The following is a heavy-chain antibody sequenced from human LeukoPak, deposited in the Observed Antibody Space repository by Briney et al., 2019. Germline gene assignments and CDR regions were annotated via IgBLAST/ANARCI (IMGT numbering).Heavy chain of an antibody. CDR1: GGSFSGYY. D-gene: IGHD6-19*01. J-gene: IGHJ5*02. CDR3: ARALQWLVTNWFDP. V-gene: IGHV4-34*01. Sequence: PSETLSLTCAVYGGSFSGYYWSWIRQPPGKGLGWIGEINHSGSTNYNPSLKSRVTISADTSKNQFSLKLSSVTAADTAVYYCARALQWLVTNWFDPWGQGTLVTVSS. CDR2: INHSGST.